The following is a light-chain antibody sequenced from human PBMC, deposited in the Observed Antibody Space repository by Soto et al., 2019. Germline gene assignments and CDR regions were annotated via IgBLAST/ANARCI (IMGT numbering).Light chain of an antibody. J-gene: IGKJ3*01. Sequence: DIQMTQSPSSVSASVGDKVTITCRASQAISNWLAWYQQKPGKAPKLLIYAASRLQSGVRSRFSGSGSGTDFSLTISSLQPEDFASYYCQQANTFPYIFGPGTKVEIK. CDR1: QAISNW. CDR2: AAS. V-gene: IGKV1-12*01. CDR3: QQANTFPYI.